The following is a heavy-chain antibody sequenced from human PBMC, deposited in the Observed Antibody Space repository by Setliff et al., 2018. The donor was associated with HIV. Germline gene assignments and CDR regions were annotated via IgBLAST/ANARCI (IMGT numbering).Heavy chain of an antibody. CDR2: IYSSGST. J-gene: IGHJ3*02. CDR1: GGSTSTSGYY. V-gene: IGHV4-39*01. Sequence: KTSETLSLTCTVSGGSTSTSGYYWGWIRQPPGKGREWIGSIYSSGSTYYNPSLKSRVTISVETSRNQFSLKLKSVTAADTAVYYCATSAESGFGIHWGVFNIWGQGTRVTVSS. D-gene: IGHD3-10*01. CDR3: ATSAESGFGIHWGVFNI.